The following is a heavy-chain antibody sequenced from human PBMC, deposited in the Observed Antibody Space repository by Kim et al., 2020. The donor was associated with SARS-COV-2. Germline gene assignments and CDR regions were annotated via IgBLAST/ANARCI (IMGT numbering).Heavy chain of an antibody. J-gene: IGHJ4*02. Sequence: YDADSVKGRFTISRDNSKNTLYLQMNSLRAEDTAVYYCARVGKYSYEIDYWGQGTLVTVSS. V-gene: IGHV3-30*01. D-gene: IGHD5-18*01. CDR3: ARVGKYSYEIDY.